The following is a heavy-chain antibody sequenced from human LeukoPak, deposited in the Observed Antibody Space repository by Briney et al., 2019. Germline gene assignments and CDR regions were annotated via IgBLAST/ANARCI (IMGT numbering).Heavy chain of an antibody. J-gene: IGHJ4*02. CDR1: GFTFSNYE. V-gene: IGHV3-48*03. CDR3: ARVRSGYSHENYFDY. Sequence: GSLRLSCAASGFTFSNYEMNWVRQAPGKGLEWVSYISGSGSTIYYADSVKGRFTISRDNAKDSLYLQMNSLRAEDTAVYYCARVRSGYSHENYFDYWGQGTLVTVSS. D-gene: IGHD5-18*01. CDR2: ISGSGSTI.